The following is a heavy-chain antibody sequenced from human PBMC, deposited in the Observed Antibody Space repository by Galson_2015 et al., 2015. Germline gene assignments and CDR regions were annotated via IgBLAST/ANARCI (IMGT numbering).Heavy chain of an antibody. CDR1: GFSLSTSGVG. D-gene: IGHD3-9*01. V-gene: IGHV2-5*01. Sequence: PALVKPTQTLTLTCTFSGFSLSTSGVGVGWIRQPPGKALEWLALIYWNDDKRYSPSLKSRLTITKDTSKNQVVLTMTNMDPVDTATYYCAHSRSYDILTGYYTGAFDIWGQGTMVTVSS. CDR3: AHSRSYDILTGYYTGAFDI. J-gene: IGHJ3*02. CDR2: IYWNDDK.